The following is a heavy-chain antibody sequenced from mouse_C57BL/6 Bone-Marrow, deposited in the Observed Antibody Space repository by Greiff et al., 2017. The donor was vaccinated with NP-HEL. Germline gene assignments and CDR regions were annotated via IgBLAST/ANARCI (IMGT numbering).Heavy chain of an antibody. Sequence: QVQLQQPGTELVKPGASVKLSCKASGYTFTSYWMHWLKQRPGQGLAWIGNINPNNGGTNDNEKFKTKATLTVDKSASTAYMQLSSLTSEDSAVYYCARDSGYAFDYWGQGTTLTVSS. CDR2: INPNNGGT. CDR3: ARDSGYAFDY. J-gene: IGHJ2*01. V-gene: IGHV1-53*01. CDR1: GYTFTSYW. D-gene: IGHD3-2*02.